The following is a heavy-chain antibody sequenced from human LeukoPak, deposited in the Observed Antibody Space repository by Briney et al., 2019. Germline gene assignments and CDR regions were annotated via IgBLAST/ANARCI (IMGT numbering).Heavy chain of an antibody. V-gene: IGHV3-48*02. CDR1: GFTYSDYD. Sequence: GGSLRLSCAASGFTYSDYDMHWIRQAPGKGLEWLSYISRGGKTISYADSVKGRFTISRDSAKNSLYLQLNGLRDEDTAVYYCASYGDYPSWGQGTLVTVSS. CDR2: ISRGGKTI. CDR3: ASYGDYPS. J-gene: IGHJ5*02. D-gene: IGHD4-17*01.